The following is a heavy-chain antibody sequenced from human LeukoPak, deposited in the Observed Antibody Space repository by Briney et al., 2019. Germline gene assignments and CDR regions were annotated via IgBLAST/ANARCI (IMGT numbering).Heavy chain of an antibody. CDR3: ARGFYSSSY. CDR1: GGSFSGYY. CDR2: INHSGST. V-gene: IGHV4-34*01. J-gene: IGHJ4*02. Sequence: SETLSLTCAVYGGSFSGYYWSWIRQPPGKGLEWIGEINHSGSTNYNPSLKGRVTISVDTSKNQFSLKLSSVTAADTAVYYCARGFYSSSYWGQGTLVTVSS. D-gene: IGHD6-13*01.